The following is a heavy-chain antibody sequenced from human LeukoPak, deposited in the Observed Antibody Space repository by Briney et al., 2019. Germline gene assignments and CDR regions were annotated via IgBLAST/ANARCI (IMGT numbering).Heavy chain of an antibody. CDR3: ARAVVVVAATAYYYYMDV. Sequence: GGSLRLSCAASGFTFSSYSMNWVRQAPGKGLEWVSSISSSSSSYIYYADSVKGRFTISRDNAKNSLYLQMNSLRAEDTAVYYCARAVVVVAATAYYYYMDVWGKGTTVTVSS. D-gene: IGHD2-15*01. CDR2: ISSSSSSYI. CDR1: GFTFSSYS. J-gene: IGHJ6*03. V-gene: IGHV3-21*01.